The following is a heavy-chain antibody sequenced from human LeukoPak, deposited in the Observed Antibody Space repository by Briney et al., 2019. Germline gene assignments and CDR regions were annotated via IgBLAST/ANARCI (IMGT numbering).Heavy chain of an antibody. Sequence: SETLSLTCTVSGGSISSSSYYWGWIRQPPGKGLEWIGSIYYSGITYYNPSLKSRVTISVDTSKNQFSLKLSSVTAADTAMYYCAKSGGYGLIDYWGQGTLVTVSS. CDR1: GGSISSSSYY. D-gene: IGHD1-26*01. CDR3: AKSGGYGLIDY. CDR2: IYYSGIT. V-gene: IGHV4-39*01. J-gene: IGHJ4*02.